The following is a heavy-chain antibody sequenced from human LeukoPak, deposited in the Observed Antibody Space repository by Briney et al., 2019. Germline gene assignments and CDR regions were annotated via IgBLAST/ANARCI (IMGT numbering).Heavy chain of an antibody. J-gene: IGHJ4*02. CDR2: ISNHGTT. CDR3: AKDHSGSYFVLDY. Sequence: GGPLRLSCAASGFSVSTNYMSWVRQAPGVGLECVSVISNHGTTYYADSVKGRFSISRDNSKNTVFLQMNSLRAEDTAVYYCAKDHSGSYFVLDYWGQGTLVTVSS. D-gene: IGHD1-26*01. CDR1: GFSVSTNY. V-gene: IGHV3-53*01.